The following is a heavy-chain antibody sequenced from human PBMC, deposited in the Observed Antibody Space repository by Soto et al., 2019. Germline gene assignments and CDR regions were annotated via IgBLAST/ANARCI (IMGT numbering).Heavy chain of an antibody. Sequence: QVQLVQSGAEVKKPGASVKVSCKASGYTFTGYYMHWVRQAPGQGLEWMGWINPNSGGTNYAQKFPGWVTMTRDTSMRRADIELSILRPADTAVDYCARDGMVRFRDYGMDVWGGGTTVTVSS. D-gene: IGHD3-10*01. CDR2: INPNSGGT. J-gene: IGHJ6*04. CDR3: ARDGMVRFRDYGMDV. V-gene: IGHV1-2*04. CDR1: GYTFTGYY.